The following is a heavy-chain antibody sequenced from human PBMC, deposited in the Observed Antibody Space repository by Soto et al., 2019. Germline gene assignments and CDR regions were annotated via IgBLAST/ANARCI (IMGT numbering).Heavy chain of an antibody. D-gene: IGHD5-18*01. Sequence: QVQLVESGGGVVQPGRSLRLSCAASGFTFSSYGMHWVRQAPGKGLEWEEVIWYDGSNKYYADSVKGRFTISRDYSKNTLDRQMKNRRAEDTAVYYCERDQELGYNNGFDYWGQGTLVTVSS. J-gene: IGHJ4*02. CDR3: ERDQELGYNNGFDY. CDR1: GFTFSSYG. CDR2: IWYDGSNK. V-gene: IGHV3-33*01.